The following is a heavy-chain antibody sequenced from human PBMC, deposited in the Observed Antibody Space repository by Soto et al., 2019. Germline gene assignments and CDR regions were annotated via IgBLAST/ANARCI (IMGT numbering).Heavy chain of an antibody. CDR3: VKARTLPAKLLWFGELLDY. J-gene: IGHJ4*02. CDR1: GFTLSSYA. V-gene: IGHV3-23*01. Sequence: PGGSLRLSCAASGFTLSSYAMSWVRQAPGKGLEWVSAISGSGGSTYYADSVKGRFTISRDNSKNTLYLQMNSLRAEDTAVYYCVKARTLPAKLLWFGELLDYWGQGTLVTVSS. D-gene: IGHD3-10*01. CDR2: ISGSGGST.